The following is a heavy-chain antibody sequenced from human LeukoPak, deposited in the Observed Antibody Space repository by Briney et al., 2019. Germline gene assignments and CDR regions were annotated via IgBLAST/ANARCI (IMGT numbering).Heavy chain of an antibody. J-gene: IGHJ3*02. D-gene: IGHD3-22*01. CDR3: ARVPHYYDSSGYYAAGAFDI. CDR2: IYHSGKA. CDR1: GAFISSGGFY. V-gene: IGHV4-30-2*01. Sequence: SETLSLTCTVSGAFISSGGFYWSWLRQPPGKGLEWIGYIYHSGKAYYNPSLESRVTISVDRSKNHFSLNLNSVTAADTAVYYCARVPHYYDSSGYYAAGAFDIWGQGTMVTVSS.